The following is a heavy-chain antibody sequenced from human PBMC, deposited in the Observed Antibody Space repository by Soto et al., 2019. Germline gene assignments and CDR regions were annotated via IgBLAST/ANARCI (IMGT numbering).Heavy chain of an antibody. CDR3: AKRPSKGGYDFWSGYHIYFDY. J-gene: IGHJ4*02. D-gene: IGHD3-3*01. CDR2: ISGSGGST. CDR1: GFTFSSYA. Sequence: GGSLRLSCAASGFTFSSYAMSWVRQAPGKGLEWVSAISGSGGSTYYADSVKGRFTISRDNSKNTLYLQMNSLRAEDTAVYYCAKRPSKGGYDFWSGYHIYFDYWGQGTLVTVSS. V-gene: IGHV3-23*01.